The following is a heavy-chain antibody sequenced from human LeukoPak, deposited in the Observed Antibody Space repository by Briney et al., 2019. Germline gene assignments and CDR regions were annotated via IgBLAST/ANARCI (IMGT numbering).Heavy chain of an antibody. CDR3: ARDNSVRDEAWWFNP. CDR1: GGTFSSYA. J-gene: IGHJ5*02. D-gene: IGHD5-24*01. Sequence: SVKVSCKASGGTFSSYAISWVRQAPGQGLEWMGGIIPIFGTANYAQKFQGRVTLTRDMSTSTDYLELSSLRSEDTAVYYCARDNSVRDEAWWFNPWGQGTLVTVSS. CDR2: IIPIFGTA. V-gene: IGHV1-69*05.